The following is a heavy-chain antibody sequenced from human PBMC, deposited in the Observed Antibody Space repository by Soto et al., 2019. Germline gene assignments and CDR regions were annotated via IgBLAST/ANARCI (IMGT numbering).Heavy chain of an antibody. V-gene: IGHV3-33*01. CDR1: GFTFSSYG. Sequence: QVQLVESGGGVVQPGRYLRLSCAASGFTFSSYGMHWVRQAPGKGLEWVAVIWYDGSNKYYADSVKGRFTISRDNSKNTLYLQMNSRRAEDTAVYYCARDRDAYYYGSGSYFPYWVQGTLVTVSS. CDR3: ARDRDAYYYGSGSYFPY. CDR2: IWYDGSNK. D-gene: IGHD3-10*01. J-gene: IGHJ4*02.